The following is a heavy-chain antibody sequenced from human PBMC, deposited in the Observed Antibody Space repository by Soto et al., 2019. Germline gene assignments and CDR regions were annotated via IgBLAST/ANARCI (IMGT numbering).Heavy chain of an antibody. D-gene: IGHD6-19*01. CDR2: IIPIFGTA. J-gene: IGHJ4*02. CDR1: VGTFSSYA. CDR3: ARERMAYSSGWYSYFDY. V-gene: IGHV1-69*01. Sequence: QVQLVQSGAEVKKPGSSVKVSCKASVGTFSSYAISWVRQAPGQGLEWMGGIIPIFGTANYAQKFQGRVTITADESTSTDYMELSSLRSEDTAVYYCARERMAYSSGWYSYFDYWGQGTLVTVSS.